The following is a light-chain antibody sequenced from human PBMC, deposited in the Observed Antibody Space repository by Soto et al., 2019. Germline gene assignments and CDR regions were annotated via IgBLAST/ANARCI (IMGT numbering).Light chain of an antibody. Sequence: EIVLPQSPGPLSLSPGERATLSCRASQSVSSSHLGWYQQKPGQAPRLLIYGASSRATGIPDRFSGSGSGTDFTLTISRLEPEDFEVYYCQQYYNSPLTFGGGTKVEIK. J-gene: IGKJ4*02. V-gene: IGKV3-20*01. CDR2: GAS. CDR1: QSVSSSH. CDR3: QQYYNSPLT.